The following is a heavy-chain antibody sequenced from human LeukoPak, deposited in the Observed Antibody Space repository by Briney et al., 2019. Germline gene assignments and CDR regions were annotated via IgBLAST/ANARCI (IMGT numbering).Heavy chain of an antibody. V-gene: IGHV3-48*03. Sequence: GGSLRLSCAASGFTFSSYEMNWVRQAPAKGLEWVSYISSSGSTIYYADSVKGRFTISRDNAKNSLYLQMNSLRAEDTAVYYCVELGITMIGGVWGKGTTVTISS. CDR2: ISSSGSTI. D-gene: IGHD3-10*02. CDR3: VELGITMIGGV. J-gene: IGHJ6*04. CDR1: GFTFSSYE.